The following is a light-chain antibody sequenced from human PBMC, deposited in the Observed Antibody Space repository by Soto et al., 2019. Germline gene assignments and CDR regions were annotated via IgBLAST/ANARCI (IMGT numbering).Light chain of an antibody. V-gene: IGKV3-15*01. CDR2: GAS. CDR1: QSVSTN. J-gene: IGKJ4*01. Sequence: EIVLTQSPATLSVSPGERATLSCRASQSVSTNLVWYQQKPVQAPRLLIFGASTRATNIPARFSGNGSGTELTLTISSLQSEDFAVYYCQKYINWPPLTSGGGTKVEIK. CDR3: QKYINWPPLT.